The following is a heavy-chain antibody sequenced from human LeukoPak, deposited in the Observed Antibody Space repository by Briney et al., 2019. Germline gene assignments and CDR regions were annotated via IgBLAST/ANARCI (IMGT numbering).Heavy chain of an antibody. Sequence: GASVKVSCKASGYTLTSNYMHWVRQAPGQGLEWMGLINPRGGTTIYGQKFQGRVTMTSETSTSTVYMELSSLRPADTAVYYCASGMQLRVGELFLDTGYDGFDLWGQGTMVTVSS. V-gene: IGHV1-46*01. D-gene: IGHD3-16*01. CDR1: GYTLTSNY. J-gene: IGHJ3*01. CDR2: INPRGGTT. CDR3: ASGMQLRVGELFLDTGYDGFDL.